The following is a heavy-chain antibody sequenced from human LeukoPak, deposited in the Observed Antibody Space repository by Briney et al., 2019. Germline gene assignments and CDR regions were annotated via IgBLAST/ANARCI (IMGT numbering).Heavy chain of an antibody. J-gene: IGHJ1*01. CDR1: GYTFTSYG. V-gene: IGHV1-18*01. D-gene: IGHD2-15*01. Sequence: GASVKVSSKASGYTFTSYGISWVRQAPGQGLEWMGWVSAYNGNTNYAQKLQGRVTMTTDTSTSTAYMELRSLRSDDTAVYYCARDKGHCSGGSCYPEYFQHWGQGTLVTVSS. CDR3: ARDKGHCSGGSCYPEYFQH. CDR2: VSAYNGNT.